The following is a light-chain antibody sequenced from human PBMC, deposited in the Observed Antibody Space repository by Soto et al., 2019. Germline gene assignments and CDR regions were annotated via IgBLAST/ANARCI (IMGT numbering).Light chain of an antibody. Sequence: QSALTQPPSASGSPGQSVAISCTGTSRDVGGYNDVSWYQQHPGKAPKLMIYEVTKRPSGVPDRFSGSKSGNTASLTVSGLQADDEADYYCSSYAGSNNLGVVFGGGTKLTVL. CDR3: SSYAGSNNLGVV. V-gene: IGLV2-8*01. CDR1: SRDVGGYND. CDR2: EVT. J-gene: IGLJ2*01.